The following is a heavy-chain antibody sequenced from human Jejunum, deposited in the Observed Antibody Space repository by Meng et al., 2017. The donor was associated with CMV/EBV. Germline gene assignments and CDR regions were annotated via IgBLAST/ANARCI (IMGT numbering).Heavy chain of an antibody. CDR1: GFTFDGYA. D-gene: IGHD3-9*01. CDR2: INWNSGAI. V-gene: IGHV3-9*01. J-gene: IGHJ4*02. CDR3: TTDLDDTGYSFSLDY. Sequence: GFTFDGYAMNWGRQAPGKGLEWVSGINWNSGAIGYADSVTGRFTISRDNAKKSLYLQMSSLRVEDTAVYYCTTDLDDTGYSFSLDYWGQGTLVTVSS.